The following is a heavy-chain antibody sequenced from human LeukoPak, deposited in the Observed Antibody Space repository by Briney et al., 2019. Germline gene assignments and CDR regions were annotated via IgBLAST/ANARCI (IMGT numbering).Heavy chain of an antibody. CDR3: AKTREYYYYYYMDV. Sequence: GGSLRLSCAASGFTFSSYGMHWVRQAPGKGLEWVAVIWYDGSNKYYADSVKGRFTISRDNSKNTLYLQMNSLRAEDTAVYYCAKTREYYYYYYMDVWGKGTTVTVSS. J-gene: IGHJ6*03. V-gene: IGHV3-33*06. CDR1: GFTFSSYG. D-gene: IGHD2-2*01. CDR2: IWYDGSNK.